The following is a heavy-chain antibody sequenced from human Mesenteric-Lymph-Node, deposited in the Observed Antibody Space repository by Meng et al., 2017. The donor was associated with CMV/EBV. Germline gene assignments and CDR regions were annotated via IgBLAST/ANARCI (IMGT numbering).Heavy chain of an antibody. D-gene: IGHD2-2*01. V-gene: IGHV4-34*01. CDR2: IYHSGST. CDR1: GGSFSDYF. CDR3: ARVDCSSTSCYYYYGMDV. J-gene: IGHJ6*02. Sequence: SETLSLTCALYGGSFSDYFWNWIRQPPGKGLEWIGSIYHSGSTYYNPSLKSRVTISVDTSKNQFSLKLSSVTAADTAVYYCARVDCSSTSCYYYYGMDVWGQGTTVTVSS.